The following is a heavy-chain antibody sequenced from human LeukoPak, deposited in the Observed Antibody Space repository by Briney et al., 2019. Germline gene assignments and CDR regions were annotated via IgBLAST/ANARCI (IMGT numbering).Heavy chain of an antibody. Sequence: GGSLKLSCAASGFTFSSYAMSWVRQAPGKGLAWVSGVSGSGGSTYYADSVKGRFTISRDNSKNTLYLQMNSLRAEDTAVYYCAKDLDIVATITGNWGQGTLVTVSS. V-gene: IGHV3-23*01. J-gene: IGHJ4*02. CDR2: VSGSGGST. D-gene: IGHD5-12*01. CDR1: GFTFSSYA. CDR3: AKDLDIVATITGN.